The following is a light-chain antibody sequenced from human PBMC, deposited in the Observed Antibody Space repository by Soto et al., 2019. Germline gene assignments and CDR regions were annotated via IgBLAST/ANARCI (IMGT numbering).Light chain of an antibody. V-gene: IGKV3-20*01. Sequence: ENVLTQSPGTLSLSPGERATLSCRASQTVSSYLTWYQQRPGQAPRLLIYGASKRATGIPDRFSGSGSGTDFTLTISRLESVDYALYYCQQYGTSPITCGQGTRLEIK. CDR1: QTVSSY. CDR3: QQYGTSPIT. CDR2: GAS. J-gene: IGKJ5*01.